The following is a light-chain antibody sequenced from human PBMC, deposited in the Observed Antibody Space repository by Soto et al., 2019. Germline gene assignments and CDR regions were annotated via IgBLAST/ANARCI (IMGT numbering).Light chain of an antibody. CDR1: QDITNY. CDR2: DAS. V-gene: IGKV1-33*01. Sequence: DIQMTQSPSSLSASVGDRVTITCQASQDITNYVNWYQPKPGKATNLLIYDASNLETRVPSRVSGSGSGTQFTFTISCLQPEDMDTYYCQQYDTLRVTFGTGTKVDIK. CDR3: QQYDTLRVT. J-gene: IGKJ3*01.